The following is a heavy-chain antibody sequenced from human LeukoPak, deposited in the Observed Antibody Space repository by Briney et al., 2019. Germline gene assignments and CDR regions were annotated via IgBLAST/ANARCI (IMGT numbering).Heavy chain of an antibody. CDR1: GFTFSSYW. V-gene: IGHV3-74*01. CDR3: ARGCSGGRCYSGGWFDP. Sequence: GGSLRLSCAASGFTFSSYWMHWVRHAPGKGLVWVSRINSDGSSTTYADSVKGRFTISRDNAKNTLYLQMNSQRGDDTAVYYCARGCSGGRCYSGGWFDPWGQGTLVTVSS. J-gene: IGHJ5*02. CDR2: INSDGSST. D-gene: IGHD2-15*01.